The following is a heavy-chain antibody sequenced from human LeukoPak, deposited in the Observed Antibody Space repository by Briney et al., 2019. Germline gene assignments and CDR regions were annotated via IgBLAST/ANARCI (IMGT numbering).Heavy chain of an antibody. CDR2: ISGSGGST. J-gene: IGHJ4*02. V-gene: IGHV3-23*01. D-gene: IGHD2-15*01. Sequence: GGSLRLSCAASGFTFSSYAMSWVRQAPGKGLEWVSAISGSGGSTYYADSVKGRFTISRDNAKNSLFLQMNSLRAEDTGVYYCARVRVGYCSGGSCYFFAFLEYYFDYWGQGTLVTVSS. CDR3: ARVRVGYCSGGSCYFFAFLEYYFDY. CDR1: GFTFSSYA.